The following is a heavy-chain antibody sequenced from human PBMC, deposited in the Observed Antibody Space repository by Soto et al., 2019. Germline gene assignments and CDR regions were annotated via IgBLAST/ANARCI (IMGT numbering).Heavy chain of an antibody. CDR1: GFTFSHLW. J-gene: IGHJ4*02. CDR2: RSADGRET. CDR3: ARTPRRLGS. V-gene: IGHV3-7*01. Sequence: PGGSLRLSCAASGFTFSHLWMNWVLQAPGKGLEWLAYRSADGRETDRVDSVKCLSTISRDNAKNSLFLQMNSLRAADTAVCYFARTPRRLGSLGQGTLVAVSS. D-gene: IGHD6-6*01.